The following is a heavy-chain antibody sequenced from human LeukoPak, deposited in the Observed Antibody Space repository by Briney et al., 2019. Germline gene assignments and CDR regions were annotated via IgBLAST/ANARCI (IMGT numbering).Heavy chain of an antibody. J-gene: IGHJ4*02. Sequence: GGSLRLSCAASGFTFSSYAIHWVRQAPGKGLEWVSVIYSGGSTYYADSVKGRFTISRDNSKNTLYLQMNSLRAEDTAVYYCARDRDYYDSSGYYSYYFDYWGQGTLVTVSS. V-gene: IGHV3-53*01. CDR2: IYSGGST. D-gene: IGHD3-22*01. CDR1: GFTFSSYA. CDR3: ARDRDYYDSSGYYSYYFDY.